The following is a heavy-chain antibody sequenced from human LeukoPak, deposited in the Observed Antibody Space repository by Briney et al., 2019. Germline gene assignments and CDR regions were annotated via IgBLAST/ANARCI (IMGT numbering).Heavy chain of an antibody. Sequence: PGGSLRLSCAASGFTFSDYWMNWVRQAPGKGLEWVANIDQDGGGKYYLDSVKGRFTISRDNAKNSLYLQINSLRAEDTAVYYCARSLYLTWIGQEPDLEYWGQGTLVTVSS. V-gene: IGHV3-7*01. CDR2: IDQDGGGK. CDR1: GFTFSDYW. J-gene: IGHJ4*02. D-gene: IGHD1-14*01. CDR3: ARSLYLTWIGQEPDLEY.